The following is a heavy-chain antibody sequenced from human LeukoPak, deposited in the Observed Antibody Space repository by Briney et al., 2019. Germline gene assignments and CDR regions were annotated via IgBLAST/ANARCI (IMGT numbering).Heavy chain of an antibody. CDR1: GFTFSSYA. J-gene: IGHJ3*02. Sequence: GGSLRLSCAASGFTFSSYAMHWVRQAPGKGLEWVAVISYDGSNKYYADSVKGRFTISRDNSKNTLYLQMNSLRAEDTAVYYCARELELPDAFDIWGQGTMVTVSS. CDR3: ARELELPDAFDI. CDR2: ISYDGSNK. D-gene: IGHD1-7*01. V-gene: IGHV3-30-3*01.